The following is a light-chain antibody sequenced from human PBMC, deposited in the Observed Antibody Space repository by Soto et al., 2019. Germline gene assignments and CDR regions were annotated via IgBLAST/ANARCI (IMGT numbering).Light chain of an antibody. CDR1: SSDVGGYNY. CDR2: DVS. V-gene: IGLV2-14*01. CDR3: SSYTSSSTVV. Sequence: QSALTQPASVSGSPGQSITISCTGTSSDVGGYNYFSWYQQHPGKAPKLMIYDVSNRPSGVSNRFSGSKSGNTASLTISGLHAEDEADYYCSSYTSSSTVVFGGGTKVTVL. J-gene: IGLJ2*01.